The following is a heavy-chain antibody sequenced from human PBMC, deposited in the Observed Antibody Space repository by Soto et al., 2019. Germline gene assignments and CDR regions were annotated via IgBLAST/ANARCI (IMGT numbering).Heavy chain of an antibody. CDR1: GFTFSSYG. Sequence: QVQLVESGGGVVQPGRSLRLSCAASGFTFSSYGMHWVRQAPGKGLEWVAVVWYDGSNKYYADSVKGRFTISRDNSKNTLYLQMNSLRAEDTAVYYCARDSGMAFDIWGQGTMVTVSS. D-gene: IGHD1-20*01. J-gene: IGHJ3*02. V-gene: IGHV3-33*01. CDR2: VWYDGSNK. CDR3: ARDSGMAFDI.